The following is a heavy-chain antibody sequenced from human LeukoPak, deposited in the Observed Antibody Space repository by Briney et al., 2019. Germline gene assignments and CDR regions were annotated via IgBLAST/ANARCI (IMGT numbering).Heavy chain of an antibody. CDR1: GFTFDDYA. CDR3: ARFYPSGGSGSYYNYYYMDV. J-gene: IGHJ6*03. D-gene: IGHD3-10*01. CDR2: ISWNSGSI. V-gene: IGHV3-9*01. Sequence: PGGSLRLSCAASGFTFDDYAMHWVRQAPGKGLEWVSGISWNSGSIGYADSVKGRFTISRDNAKNSLYLQMNSLRAEDTAVYYCARFYPSGGSGSYYNYYYMDVWGKGTTVTISS.